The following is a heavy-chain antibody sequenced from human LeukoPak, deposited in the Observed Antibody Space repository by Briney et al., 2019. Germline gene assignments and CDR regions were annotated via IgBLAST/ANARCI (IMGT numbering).Heavy chain of an antibody. Sequence: GGSLRLSCAASGFTFSSYGMHWVRQAPGKGLEWVAVISYDGSNKYYADSVKGRFTISRDNAKNTLYLLMNSLRAEDTAVYYCAMQWLSPFDSWGQGTLVTVSS. CDR2: ISYDGSNK. V-gene: IGHV3-30*03. CDR3: AMQWLSPFDS. CDR1: GFTFSSYG. J-gene: IGHJ4*02. D-gene: IGHD6-19*01.